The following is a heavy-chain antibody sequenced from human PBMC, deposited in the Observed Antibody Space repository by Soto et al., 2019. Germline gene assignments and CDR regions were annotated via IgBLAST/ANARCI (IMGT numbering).Heavy chain of an antibody. J-gene: IGHJ6*01. CDR1: EGSIRMYY. Sequence: SETLAVGCTISEGSIRMYYWSWLRQPPGKGLEWIGYMNDRGSTNYKPSLKSRVTISVDTSKNQFSLKLSSVTAADTAVYYCARDSITMVRGVIIGYYGMDVWGQGTTVTVSS. CDR2: MNDRGST. V-gene: IGHV4-59*01. CDR3: ARDSITMVRGVIIGYYGMDV. D-gene: IGHD3-10*01.